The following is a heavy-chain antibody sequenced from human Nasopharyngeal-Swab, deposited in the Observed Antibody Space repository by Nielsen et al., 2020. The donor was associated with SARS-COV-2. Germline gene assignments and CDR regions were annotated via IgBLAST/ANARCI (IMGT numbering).Heavy chain of an antibody. CDR1: GDSVTSYC. J-gene: IGHJ5*02. V-gene: IGHV4-38-2*01. CDR2: MYHSGHT. CDR3: ARHLSDVDSPMVPWFDP. D-gene: IGHD3-10*01. Sequence: SETLSLTCAISGDSVTSYCWGWIRQPPGKGLEWIGSMYHSGHTYHNLSLKSRVTISVDTSKNQVSLNLTSVTAADTAVYYCARHLSDVDSPMVPWFDPWGQGTLVTVSS.